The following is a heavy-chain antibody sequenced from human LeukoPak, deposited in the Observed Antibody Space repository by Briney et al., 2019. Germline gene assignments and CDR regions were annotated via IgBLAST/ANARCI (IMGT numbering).Heavy chain of an antibody. J-gene: IGHJ4*02. CDR1: GGSISSYY. V-gene: IGHV4-59*12. CDR2: IYYSGST. D-gene: IGHD4-17*01. CDR3: ARAWDYGDPD. Sequence: PSETLSLTCTVSGGSISSYYWSWIRQPPGKGLEWIGYIYYSGSTNYNPSLKSRVTISVDTSKNQFSLKLSSVTAADTAVYYCARAWDYGDPDWGQGTLVTVSS.